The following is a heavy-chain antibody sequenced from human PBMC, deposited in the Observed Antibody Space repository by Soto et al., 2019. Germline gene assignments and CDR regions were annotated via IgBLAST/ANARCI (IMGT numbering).Heavy chain of an antibody. CDR2: IYYGDFT. D-gene: IGHD6-25*01. J-gene: IGHJ4*02. Sequence: PSETLSLTCAVSGDSVTGSSYYWSWVRQSPGKGLEWIAYIYYGDFTNYSPSLMSRAAISVDTSRNQVSLKLTSVTAADTAVYYCARDRNTEQRGLDYWGQGTLVTVSS. V-gene: IGHV4-61*01. CDR3: ARDRNTEQRGLDY. CDR1: GDSVTGSSYY.